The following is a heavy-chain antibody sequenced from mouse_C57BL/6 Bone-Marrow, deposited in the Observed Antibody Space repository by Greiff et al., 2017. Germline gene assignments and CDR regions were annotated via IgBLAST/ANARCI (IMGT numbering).Heavy chain of an antibody. CDR2: IYPGSGNT. CDR1: GYTFTDYY. D-gene: IGHD1-1*01. CDR3: AKDEDYYGSSPFAY. Sequence: QVQLQQSGAELVRPGASVKLSCKASGYTFTDYYINWVKQRPGQGLEWIARIYPGSGNTYYNEKFKGKATLTAAQSSSTAYMQLSSLTSEDSAVYFCAKDEDYYGSSPFAYWGQGTLVTVSA. J-gene: IGHJ3*01. V-gene: IGHV1-76*01.